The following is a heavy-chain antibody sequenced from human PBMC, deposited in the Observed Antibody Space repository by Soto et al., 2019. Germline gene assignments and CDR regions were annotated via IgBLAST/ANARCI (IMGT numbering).Heavy chain of an antibody. CDR2: IYWDNDR. CDR1: GFSFNTRGVG. CDR3: AHLVPGPLRFAY. J-gene: IGHJ4*02. Sequence: QITLKESGPSLIKPTQTLALTCTFSGFSFNTRGVGVAWIRQPPGKTLEWLAVIYWDNDRRYRPSLTDRLRMSKDMSPKQVVLTMTNVDPVDTGTYYCAHLVPGPLRFAYWGQGALVTVSS. V-gene: IGHV2-5*02. D-gene: IGHD6-19*01.